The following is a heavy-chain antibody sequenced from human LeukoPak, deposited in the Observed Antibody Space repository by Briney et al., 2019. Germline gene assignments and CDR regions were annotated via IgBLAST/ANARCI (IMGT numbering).Heavy chain of an antibody. Sequence: GGSLRLSCAASGFTFSSYEMNWVRQAPGKGLEWVAVISYDGSNKYYADSVKGRFTISRDNSKNTLYLQMNSLRAEDTAVYYCARVYSSSWYVNRMKGHFEYWGQGTLVTVSS. CDR2: ISYDGSNK. D-gene: IGHD6-13*01. J-gene: IGHJ4*02. V-gene: IGHV3-30*04. CDR3: ARVYSSSWYVNRMKGHFEY. CDR1: GFTFSSYE.